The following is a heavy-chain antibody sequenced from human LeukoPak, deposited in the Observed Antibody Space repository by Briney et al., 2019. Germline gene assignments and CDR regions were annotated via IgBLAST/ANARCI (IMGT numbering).Heavy chain of an antibody. J-gene: IGHJ4*02. CDR2: IYHSGST. V-gene: IGHV4-38-2*02. Sequence: SETLSLTCTVSGYSISSGYYWGWIRQPPGKGLEWIGSIYHSGSTYYNPSLKSRVTISADTSKNQFSLKLSSVTAADTAVYYCARDVGATMEGDFDYWGQGTLVTVSS. D-gene: IGHD1-26*01. CDR1: GYSISSGYY. CDR3: ARDVGATMEGDFDY.